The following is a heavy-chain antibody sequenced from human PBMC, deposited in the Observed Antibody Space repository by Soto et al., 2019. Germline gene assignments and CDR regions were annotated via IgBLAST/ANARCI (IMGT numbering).Heavy chain of an antibody. V-gene: IGHV4-39*01. CDR3: AGAVEDFWSGVQYYYMDV. D-gene: IGHD3-3*01. J-gene: IGHJ6*03. Sequence: QLQLQESGPGLVKPSETLSLTCSVSGVSSSSSSYYWSWIRQPPGKGLEWIGSIHHSGSTYYNPSIKSRVTISGDTSKKQFSLKLSFVTAADTAVYYCAGAVEDFWSGVQYYYMDVWGKGTTVTVSS. CDR1: GVSSSSSSYY. CDR2: IHHSGST.